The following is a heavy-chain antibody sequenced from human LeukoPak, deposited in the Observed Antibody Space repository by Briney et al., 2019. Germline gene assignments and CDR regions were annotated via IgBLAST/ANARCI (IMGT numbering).Heavy chain of an antibody. D-gene: IGHD5-18*01. Sequence: SETLSLTCTVSGGSISSYYWSWIRQPPGKGLEWIGYIYHSGSTYYNPSLKSRVTISVDRSKNQFSLKLSSVTAADTAVYYCARGSYGMWGYNWFDPWGQGTLVTVSS. V-gene: IGHV4-59*12. CDR1: GGSISSYY. J-gene: IGHJ5*02. CDR3: ARGSYGMWGYNWFDP. CDR2: IYHSGST.